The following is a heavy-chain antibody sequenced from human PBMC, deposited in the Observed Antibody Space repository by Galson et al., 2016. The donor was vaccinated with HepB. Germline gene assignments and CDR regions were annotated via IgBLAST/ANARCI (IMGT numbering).Heavy chain of an antibody. CDR3: ASLVMLRNYYDSRRHRYFQH. CDR1: GGSISNYY. D-gene: IGHD3-22*01. J-gene: IGHJ1*01. V-gene: IGHV4-59*01. CDR2: IYYSGST. Sequence: SETLSLTCTVSGGSISNYYWSWIRQPPGKGLEWIGYIYYSGSTNYNPSLKSRVTISLDTSKNQFSLKLTSVTAAGTAVYYCASLVMLRNYYDSRRHRYFQHWGQGTLVTASS.